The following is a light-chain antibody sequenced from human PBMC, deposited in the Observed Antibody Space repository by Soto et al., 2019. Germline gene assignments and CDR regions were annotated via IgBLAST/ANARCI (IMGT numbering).Light chain of an antibody. CDR2: ANS. CDR1: SSSFGAGYD. V-gene: IGLV1-40*01. J-gene: IGLJ1*01. Sequence: VLTQPPSVSGAPGQRVTMSCAGSSSSFGAGYDVHWYQQLPGAAPKLLIYANSNRPSGVPDRFSGSKSGTSASLAITGLQAEDEADYYCQSYDSSLYGYVFGSGTKVNGL. CDR3: QSYDSSLYGYV.